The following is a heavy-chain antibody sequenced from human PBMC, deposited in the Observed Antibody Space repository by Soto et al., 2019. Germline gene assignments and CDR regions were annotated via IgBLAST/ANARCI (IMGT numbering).Heavy chain of an antibody. CDR3: ARYIPGGRYYGMDV. D-gene: IGHD2-2*01. V-gene: IGHV3-23*01. CDR2: IGESGTPT. CDR1: GFTFSSYA. Sequence: PGGSLRLSCAASGFTFSSYAMKWVRQAPGKGLEWVSLIGESGTPTYYADSVKGRFTISRDNSGNTLFLEMYSLRAEDTAVYYCARYIPGGRYYGMDVWGQGTTVPVSS. J-gene: IGHJ6*02.